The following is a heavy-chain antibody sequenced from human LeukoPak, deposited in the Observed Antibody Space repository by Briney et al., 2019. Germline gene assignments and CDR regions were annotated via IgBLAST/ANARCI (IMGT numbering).Heavy chain of an antibody. CDR3: AREGGDSAFDI. V-gene: IGHV3-30-3*01. J-gene: IGHJ3*02. CDR1: GFTFSSYA. CDR2: ISYDGSNK. Sequence: PGGSLRLSCAASGFTFSSYAMHWVRQAPGKGLEGVAVISYDGSNKYYADSVKGRFTISRDNSKNTLYLQMNSLRDEDTAVYYCAREGGDSAFDIWGQGTMVTVSS. D-gene: IGHD2-21*01.